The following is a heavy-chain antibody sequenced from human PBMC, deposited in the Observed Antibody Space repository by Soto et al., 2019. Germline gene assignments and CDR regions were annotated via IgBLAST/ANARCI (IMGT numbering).Heavy chain of an antibody. CDR2: ISDSGRII. D-gene: IGHD5-12*01. J-gene: IGHJ6*02. CDR1: GFIFSDYD. V-gene: IGHV3-48*03. CDR3: ARELVATNGMDA. Sequence: PGGSLRLSCAASGFIFSDYDMNWVRQAPGKGLEWLSYISDSGRIIYNADSVKGRFTISRDNARNSLYLQMNTLRPEDTAIYYCARELVATNGMDAWGQGTTVTVSS.